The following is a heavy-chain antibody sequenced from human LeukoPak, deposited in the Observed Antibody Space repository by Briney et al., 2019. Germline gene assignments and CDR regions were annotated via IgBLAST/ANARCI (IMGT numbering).Heavy chain of an antibody. CDR1: VYTFTGYY. CDR2: INPNSGGT. V-gene: IGHV1-2*02. Sequence: ASVKVSCKASVYTFTGYYMHWVRQTPGHGREWMGWINPNSGGTNYAQKFQGSVTMTRDTSISTAYMELSRLRSDDTAVYYCAREVVSITMVRGVIPYFDYCGQGTLVTVSS. J-gene: IGHJ4*02. CDR3: AREVVSITMVRGVIPYFDY. D-gene: IGHD3-10*01.